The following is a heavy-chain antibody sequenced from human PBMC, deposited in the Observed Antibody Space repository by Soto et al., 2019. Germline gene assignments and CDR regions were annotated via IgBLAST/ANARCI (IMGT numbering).Heavy chain of an antibody. CDR1: GASISSYY. V-gene: IGHV4-59*01. Sequence: PSETLSLTCTVSGASISSYYWSWIRQPPGKGLEWIGYIHYSGSTSSYNPSLKGRVAISIDTSRKQFSLKLTSVTAADTAVYYCARDPYCSGGMCDSTWGQGILVTVSS. CDR2: IHYSGSTS. J-gene: IGHJ5*02. D-gene: IGHD2-15*01. CDR3: ARDPYCSGGMCDST.